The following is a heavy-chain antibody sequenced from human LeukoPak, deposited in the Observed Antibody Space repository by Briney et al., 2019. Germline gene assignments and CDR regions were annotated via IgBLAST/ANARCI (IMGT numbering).Heavy chain of an antibody. Sequence: SVKVSCKASGYTFTHYAINWVRQAPGQGLEWMGGIIPIFGSANYAQKLQGRVTITADEYASTAYMELSSLRSDDTAVYYCARDPYYYDSSGHRFDSWGQGTLVTVSS. CDR3: ARDPYYYDSSGHRFDS. CDR1: GYTFTHYA. J-gene: IGHJ4*02. D-gene: IGHD3-22*01. V-gene: IGHV1-69*13. CDR2: IIPIFGSA.